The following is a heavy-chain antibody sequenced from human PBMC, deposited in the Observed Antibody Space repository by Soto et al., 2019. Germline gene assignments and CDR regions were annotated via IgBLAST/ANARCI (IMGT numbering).Heavy chain of an antibody. Sequence: SESLSLTCTVSGGSISSGGYYWSWIRQHPGKGLEWIGYIYYSGSTYYNPSLKSRVTISVDTSKNQFSLKLSSVTAADTAVYYCARDSEAMITFGGRFDPWGQGTLVNVSS. V-gene: IGHV4-31*03. D-gene: IGHD3-16*01. CDR2: IYYSGST. CDR3: ARDSEAMITFGGRFDP. J-gene: IGHJ5*02. CDR1: GGSISSGGYY.